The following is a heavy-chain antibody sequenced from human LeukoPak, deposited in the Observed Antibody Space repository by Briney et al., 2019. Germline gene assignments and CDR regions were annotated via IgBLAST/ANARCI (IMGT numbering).Heavy chain of an antibody. CDR1: GGSISSSYYY. D-gene: IGHD3-22*01. CDR2: FYYSGST. CDR3: ARDIGYYYDSSGYYYYGMDV. V-gene: IGHV4-61*01. Sequence: SETLSLTCTVSGGSISSSYYYWSWMRPPPGKGLVWIGYFYYSGSTNYNPSLKSRVTISVDTSMNQFSLQLTSATAADTAVYYCARDIGYYYDSSGYYYYGMDVWGRGTTVTVSS. J-gene: IGHJ6*02.